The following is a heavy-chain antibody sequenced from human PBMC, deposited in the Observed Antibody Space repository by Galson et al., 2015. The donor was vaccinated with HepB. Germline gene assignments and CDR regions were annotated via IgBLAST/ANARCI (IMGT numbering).Heavy chain of an antibody. CDR1: GFTFSSYW. D-gene: IGHD3-10*01. Sequence: LRLSCAASGFTFSSYWMNWVRQAPGKGLEWVAHINQDGSSKYYVDSVKGRFTISRDNAKDSVYLQMDSLRAEDTAVYYCARRISLVRGIITKPDYYYGMDVWGQGTTVTVAS. V-gene: IGHV3-7*03. CDR3: ARRISLVRGIITKPDYYYGMDV. J-gene: IGHJ6*02. CDR2: INQDGSSK.